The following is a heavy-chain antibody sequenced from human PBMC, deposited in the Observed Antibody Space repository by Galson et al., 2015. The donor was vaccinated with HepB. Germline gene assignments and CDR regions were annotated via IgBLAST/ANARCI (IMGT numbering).Heavy chain of an antibody. CDR3: AREDIVVVPAGIDETNYYYYGMAV. V-gene: IGHV3-48*01. CDR1: GFSFSSYS. D-gene: IGHD2-2*01. CDR2: ISSSSSTI. Sequence: SLRLSCAASGFSFSSYSMNWVRQAPGKGLEWVSYISSSSSTIYYADSVKRRFTISRDNAKNSLYLQMNSLRADETAVYYCAREDIVVVPAGIDETNYYYYGMAVWGQGTTVTVSS. J-gene: IGHJ6*02.